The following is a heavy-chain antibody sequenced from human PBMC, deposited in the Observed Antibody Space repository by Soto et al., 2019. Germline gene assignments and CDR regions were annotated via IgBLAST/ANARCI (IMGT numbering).Heavy chain of an antibody. J-gene: IGHJ4*02. Sequence: EVQLLESGGGLVQPGGSLRLSCAASGFTFCNYAMNWVRKAPGKGLEWVSALSGSGRRANYADSVKGRFTISRDNSKNTLYLQMNSLRAEDTAVYYCAKPDYWGQGTLVTVSS. CDR2: LSGSGRRA. CDR1: GFTFCNYA. CDR3: AKPDY. V-gene: IGHV3-23*01.